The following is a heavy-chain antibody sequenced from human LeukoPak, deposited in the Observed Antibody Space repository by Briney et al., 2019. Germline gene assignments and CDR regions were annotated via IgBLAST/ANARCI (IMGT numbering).Heavy chain of an antibody. J-gene: IGHJ5*02. CDR2: ISGSSRYI. CDR1: GFTFSSYA. CDR3: AREDDLLNWFDP. V-gene: IGHV3-21*01. D-gene: IGHD3-3*01. Sequence: TGGSLRLSCAASGFTFSSYALSWVRQAPGKGLEWVSSISGSSRYIYYADSAKGRFTISRDNAENSLYLQMNSLRAEDTAVYYCAREDDLLNWFDPWGQGTLVIVSS.